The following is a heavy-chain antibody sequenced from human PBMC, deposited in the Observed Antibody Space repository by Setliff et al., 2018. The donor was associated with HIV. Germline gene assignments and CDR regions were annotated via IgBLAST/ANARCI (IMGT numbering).Heavy chain of an antibody. J-gene: IGHJ4*02. CDR2: INAGNGNT. CDR3: ARAGAEVTSHFDW. V-gene: IGHV1-3*01. CDR1: GYTFTGYA. D-gene: IGHD2-21*02. Sequence: ASVKVSCKASGYTFTGYAMHWVRQAPGQRLEWMGWINAGNGNTIYSQKFQGRVTITRDTSASTAYMELSSLRSEDTAVYYCARAGAEVTSHFDWWGQGTLVTVSS.